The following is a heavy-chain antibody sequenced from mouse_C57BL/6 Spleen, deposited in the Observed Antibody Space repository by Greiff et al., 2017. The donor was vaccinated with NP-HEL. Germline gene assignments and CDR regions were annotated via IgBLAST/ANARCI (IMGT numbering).Heavy chain of an antibody. CDR2: INPSNGGT. V-gene: IGHV1-53*01. Sequence: QVQLKQPGTELVKPGASVKLSCKASGYTFTSYWMHWVKQRPGQGLEWIGNINPSNGGTNYNEKFKSKATLTVDKSSSTAYMQLSSLTSEDSAVYYCARGTVVATNAMDYWGQGTSVTVSS. CDR1: GYTFTSYW. CDR3: ARGTVVATNAMDY. J-gene: IGHJ4*01. D-gene: IGHD1-1*01.